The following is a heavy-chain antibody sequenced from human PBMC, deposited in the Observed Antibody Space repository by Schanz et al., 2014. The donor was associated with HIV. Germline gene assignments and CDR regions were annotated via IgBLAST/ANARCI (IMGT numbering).Heavy chain of an antibody. J-gene: IGHJ1*01. D-gene: IGHD6-13*01. V-gene: IGHV3-53*01. Sequence: EVQLLESGGGLIQPGGSLRISCAASGFSVSGYYMDWVRQAPGKGLEWVSVIYSGDTTNYADSVKGRFTISRDDSKNTLYLQMNSLRAEDTAVYYCAKDTTAAGRGYFQHWGQGTLVTVSS. CDR2: IYSGDTT. CDR3: AKDTTAAGRGYFQH. CDR1: GFSVSGYY.